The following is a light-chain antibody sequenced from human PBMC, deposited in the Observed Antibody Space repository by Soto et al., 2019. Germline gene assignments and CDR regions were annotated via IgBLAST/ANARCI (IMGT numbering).Light chain of an antibody. CDR3: QSYDSSVSVV. Sequence: QSVLTQPPSVSGAPGQGVTISCTGSGSTFGAGYDVHWYQQLPGTAPKLLIYDNRNRPSGVPDRFSGSKSGTSASLAISGLQAEDEADYYCQSYDSSVSVVFGGGTKVT. CDR2: DNR. V-gene: IGLV1-40*01. J-gene: IGLJ2*01. CDR1: GSTFGAGYD.